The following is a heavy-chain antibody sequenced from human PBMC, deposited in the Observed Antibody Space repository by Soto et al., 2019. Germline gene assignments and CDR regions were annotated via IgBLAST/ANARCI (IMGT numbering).Heavy chain of an antibody. CDR1: RYTFTSYD. J-gene: IGHJ5*02. V-gene: IGHV1-8*01. CDR2: MNPNSGNT. Sequence: QVQLVQSGAEVKKPGASVKVSCKASRYTFTSYDINWVRQATGQGLEWMGWMNPNSGNTGYAQKFQGRVTMTRNTSISTAYMELSSLRSEDTAVYYCARERGSGSYYTPWFDPWGQGTLVTVSS. CDR3: ARERGSGSYYTPWFDP. D-gene: IGHD3-10*01.